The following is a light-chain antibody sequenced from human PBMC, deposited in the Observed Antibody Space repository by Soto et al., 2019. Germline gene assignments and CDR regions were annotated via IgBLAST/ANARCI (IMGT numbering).Light chain of an antibody. J-gene: IGKJ5*01. CDR2: GAS. V-gene: IGKV3D-20*02. CDR1: QSVSNNY. Sequence: EIVLTQSPGTLSLSPGERATLSCRSSQSVSNNYLAWYQQKPGQAPRLLIYGASNRATGIPDRFSGSGSGTDFTLTISRLEPEDFAVYYCQQRSNWPRTFGQGTRLEI. CDR3: QQRSNWPRT.